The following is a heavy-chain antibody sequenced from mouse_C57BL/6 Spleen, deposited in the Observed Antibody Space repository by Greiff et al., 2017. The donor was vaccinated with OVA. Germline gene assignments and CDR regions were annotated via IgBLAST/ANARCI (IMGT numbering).Heavy chain of an antibody. Sequence: QVQLKQSGPGLVQPSQSLSITCTVSGFSLTSYGVHWVRQSPGKGLEWLGVIWSGGSTDYNAAFISRLSISKDNSKSQVFFKMNSLQADDTAIYYFARDYGSSYEDWYFDVWGTGTTVTVSS. J-gene: IGHJ1*03. D-gene: IGHD1-1*01. V-gene: IGHV2-2*01. CDR2: IWSGGST. CDR1: GFSLTSYG. CDR3: ARDYGSSYEDWYFDV.